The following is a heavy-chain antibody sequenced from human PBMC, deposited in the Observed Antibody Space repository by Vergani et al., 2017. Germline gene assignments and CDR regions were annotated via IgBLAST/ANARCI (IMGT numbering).Heavy chain of an antibody. Sequence: EVQLVESGGGLVKPGGSLRLSCAASGFTFSNAWMSWFRQAPGKGLEWVGFIRSKAYGGTTEYAASVKGRFTISRDDSKSIAYLQMNSLKTEDTAVYYCTRDRAEWELPSFDYWGQGTLVTVSS. V-gene: IGHV3-49*05. D-gene: IGHD1-26*01. J-gene: IGHJ4*02. CDR2: IRSKAYGGTT. CDR3: TRDRAEWELPSFDY. CDR1: GFTFSNAW.